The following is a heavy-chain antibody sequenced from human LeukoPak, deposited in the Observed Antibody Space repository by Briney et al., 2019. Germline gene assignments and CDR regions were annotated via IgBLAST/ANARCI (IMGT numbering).Heavy chain of an antibody. CDR2: INHSGST. V-gene: IGHV4-34*01. CDR1: GGSFSGYY. D-gene: IGHD2-2*01. CDR3: ARGTTQRYCSSTSCYYAFDI. J-gene: IGHJ3*02. Sequence: PSETLSLTCAVYGGSFSGYYWSWIRQPPGKGLEWIGEINHSGSTNYNPSLKSRVTKAVDTSKNQFSLKLSSVTAADTAVYYCARGTTQRYCSSTSCYYAFDIWGQGTMVTVSS.